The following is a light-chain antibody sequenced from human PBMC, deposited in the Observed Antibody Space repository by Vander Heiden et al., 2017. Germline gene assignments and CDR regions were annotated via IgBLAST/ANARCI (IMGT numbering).Light chain of an antibody. V-gene: IGKV1-33*01. CDR2: NAS. J-gene: IGKJ3*01. CDR1: QDISNY. Sequence: DIQSTQSPSTLSGSAGDRVTVTGQVSQDISNYLNSYQQKPGKAPNLLIYNASTSETGVPPRFSGSESGTDFTFPISSLQPEDSATYYCQQCDNLPSFTFGPGTKVDLK. CDR3: QQCDNLPSFT.